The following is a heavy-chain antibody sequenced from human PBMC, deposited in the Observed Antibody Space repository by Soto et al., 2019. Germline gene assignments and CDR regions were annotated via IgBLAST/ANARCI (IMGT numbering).Heavy chain of an antibody. CDR2: INPSGDST. Sequence: GGSLRLSCVASGFTFSRHGLSWVRQAPGKGLEWVSTINPSGDSTFYADSVKGRFTISRDNSKNTVYLQMNSLSVGDTAVYLCAKVDVSTAGPFDYWGQGAQVTVYS. CDR1: GFTFSRHG. D-gene: IGHD6-13*01. J-gene: IGHJ4*02. V-gene: IGHV3-23*01. CDR3: AKVDVSTAGPFDY.